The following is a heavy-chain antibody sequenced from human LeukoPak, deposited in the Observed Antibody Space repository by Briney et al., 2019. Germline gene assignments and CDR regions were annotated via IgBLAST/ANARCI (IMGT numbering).Heavy chain of an antibody. Sequence: GGSLRLSCAASGFTVNNNYMSWVRQAPGKGLEWVSAISGSGGSTYYADSVKGRFTISRDNSKNTLYLQMNSLRAEDTAVYYCAKVNSGRVVGGAFDIWGQGTMVTVSS. J-gene: IGHJ3*02. V-gene: IGHV3-23*01. D-gene: IGHD3-10*01. CDR2: ISGSGGST. CDR3: AKVNSGRVVGGAFDI. CDR1: GFTVNNNY.